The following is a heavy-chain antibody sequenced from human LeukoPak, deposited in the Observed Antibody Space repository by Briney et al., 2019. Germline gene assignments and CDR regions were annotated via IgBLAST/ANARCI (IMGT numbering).Heavy chain of an antibody. J-gene: IGHJ3*01. CDR1: GFTFSGFW. CDR2: INSDGSEG. CDR3: ARSSYSSSSSV. Sequence: GGSLRLSCAVPGFTFSGFWMSWSRQAPGKGLEWVASINSDGSEGYYADVVKGRFTTSRDNAKNSLYLQINSLRAEDTAVYYCARSSYSSSSSVWGQGTMVTVSS. V-gene: IGHV3-7*03. D-gene: IGHD6-6*01.